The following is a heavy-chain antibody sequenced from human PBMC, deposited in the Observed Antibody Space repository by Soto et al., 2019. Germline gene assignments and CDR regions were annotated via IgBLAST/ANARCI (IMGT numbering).Heavy chain of an antibody. Sequence: PSETLSLTCTVSGGSISSYYWSWIRQPAGKGLEWIGHIYTSGSTNYNPSLKSRVTMSVDTSKNQFSLKLSSVTAADTAVYYCARVKRYYDSSGYYYVFDYWGQGTLVTVSS. CDR3: ARVKRYYDSSGYYYVFDY. D-gene: IGHD3-22*01. CDR1: GGSISSYY. CDR2: IYTSGST. V-gene: IGHV4-4*07. J-gene: IGHJ4*02.